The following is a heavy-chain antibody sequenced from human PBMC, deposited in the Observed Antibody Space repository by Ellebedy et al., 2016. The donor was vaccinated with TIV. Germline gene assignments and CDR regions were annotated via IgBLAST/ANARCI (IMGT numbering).Heavy chain of an antibody. CDR2: IDPSDSYT. V-gene: IGHV5-10-1*01. Sequence: GESLKISCKGSGYSFTSYWISWVRQMPGKGLEWMGRIDPSDSYTNYSPSFQGHVTISADKSISTAYLQWSSLKASDTAMYYCANCRYCSGGSCYSGLCDYWGQGTLVTVSS. D-gene: IGHD2-15*01. CDR3: ANCRYCSGGSCYSGLCDY. J-gene: IGHJ4*02. CDR1: GYSFTSYW.